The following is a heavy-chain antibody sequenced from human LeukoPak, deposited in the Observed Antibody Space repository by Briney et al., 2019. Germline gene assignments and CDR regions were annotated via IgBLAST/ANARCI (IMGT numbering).Heavy chain of an antibody. J-gene: IGHJ5*02. V-gene: IGHV4-39*07. Sequence: SETLSLTCVVSGGSISSTSYYWGWIRQPPGKGLEWIGSIYYSGSTYYSPSLKSRVTISVDTSKNQFSLKLSSVTAADTAVYYCARLVVVTAIQVGNWFDPWGQGTLVTVSS. D-gene: IGHD2-21*02. CDR3: ARLVVVTAIQVGNWFDP. CDR1: GGSISSTSYY. CDR2: IYYSGST.